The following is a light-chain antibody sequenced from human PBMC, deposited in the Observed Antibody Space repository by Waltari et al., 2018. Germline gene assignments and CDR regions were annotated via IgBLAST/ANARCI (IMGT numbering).Light chain of an antibody. CDR2: NNN. CDR1: STNIGAGYD. CDR3: QSSDSSLRGSM. J-gene: IGLJ3*02. Sequence: QSVLTQPPSVSGAPGQRVSISCTGSSTNIGAGYDVHWYQQVPGSAPKLLIFNNNNRPSGVPDRFSGSKSGTSASLAITGFQAEDEADYYCQSSDSSLRGSMFGGGTRLTVL. V-gene: IGLV1-40*01.